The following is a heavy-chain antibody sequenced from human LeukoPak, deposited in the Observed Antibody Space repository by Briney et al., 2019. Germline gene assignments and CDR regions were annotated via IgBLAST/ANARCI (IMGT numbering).Heavy chain of an antibody. CDR2: IHYSGST. CDR1: GVSISSYY. CDR3: ARQMNTVTADY. D-gene: IGHD4-17*01. J-gene: IGHJ4*02. Sequence: SETLSLTCTVSGVSISSYYWSWIRQPPGKGLEWIGYIHYSGSTNYNPSLNSRVTISIDTSKNQFSLRLSSVTAADTAVYYCARQMNTVTADYWGQGTLVTVSS. V-gene: IGHV4-59*08.